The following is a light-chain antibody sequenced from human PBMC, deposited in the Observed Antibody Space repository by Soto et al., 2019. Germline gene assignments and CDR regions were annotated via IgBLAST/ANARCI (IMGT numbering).Light chain of an antibody. CDR1: SSDVGGYNY. CDR2: EVS. Sequence: QSALTQPPSASGSPGQSVTISCTGTSSDVGGYNYVSWYQQHPGKAPKLIIYEVSKRPSGVPDRFSGSKSGNTASLTVSGLQTEDEADYYCSSYVGSNKYVFGTGTQLTVL. V-gene: IGLV2-8*01. CDR3: SSYVGSNKYV. J-gene: IGLJ1*01.